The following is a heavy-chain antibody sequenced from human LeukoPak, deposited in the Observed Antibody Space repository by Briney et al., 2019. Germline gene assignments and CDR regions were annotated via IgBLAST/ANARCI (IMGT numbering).Heavy chain of an antibody. J-gene: IGHJ5*02. CDR2: INPNSGGT. CDR1: GYTFTGYY. Sequence: GASVKVSCKASGYTFTGYYMHWVRQAPGQGLEWMGWINPNSGGTNYAQKFQGRVTMTRDTPISTAYMELSRLRSDDAAVYYCARDQYLHSYGLWFFKESEWDGGTWFDPWGQGTLVTVSS. V-gene: IGHV1-2*02. D-gene: IGHD5-18*01. CDR3: ARDQYLHSYGLWFFKESEWDGGTWFDP.